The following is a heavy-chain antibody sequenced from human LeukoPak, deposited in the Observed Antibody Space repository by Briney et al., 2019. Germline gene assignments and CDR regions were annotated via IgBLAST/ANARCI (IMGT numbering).Heavy chain of an antibody. CDR2: ISGSGSVT. Sequence: GGSLRLSCAASGFSFSDHAMSWVRLSPGKGLEWVSFISGSGSVTAYADSAKGRFTISRDNAKNTLYLQMNSLRAEDTAVYYCARATLGYSSGWYDNWGQGTLVTVSS. D-gene: IGHD6-19*01. J-gene: IGHJ5*02. V-gene: IGHV3-23*01. CDR1: GFSFSDHA. CDR3: ARATLGYSSGWYDN.